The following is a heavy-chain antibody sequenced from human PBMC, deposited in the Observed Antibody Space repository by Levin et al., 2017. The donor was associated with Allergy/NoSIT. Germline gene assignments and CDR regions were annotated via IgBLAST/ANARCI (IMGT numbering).Heavy chain of an antibody. CDR2: ISYDGSNK. CDR1: GFTFSNYA. CDR3: ARGGTSGWYSEYYFDY. D-gene: IGHD6-19*01. V-gene: IGHV3-30-3*01. Sequence: GGSLRLSCAASGFTFSNYAMHWVRQAPGKGLEWVAVISYDGSNKYYADSVKGRFTISRDNSKNTLYLQMNSLRAEDTAVYYCARGGTSGWYSEYYFDYWGQGTLVTVSS. J-gene: IGHJ4*02.